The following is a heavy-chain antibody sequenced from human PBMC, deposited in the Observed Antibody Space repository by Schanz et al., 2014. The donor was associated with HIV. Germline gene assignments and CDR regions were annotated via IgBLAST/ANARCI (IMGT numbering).Heavy chain of an antibody. V-gene: IGHV1-69*06. J-gene: IGHJ5*02. CDR2: IIPIFGTP. D-gene: IGHD6-19*01. Sequence: QVQLVQSGAEVKKPGASVKVSCKASGYTFTSYDINWVRQAPGQGLEWMGGIIPIFGTPHYAQKFQGRVTITADKSTSTAYMELSSLRSEDTAVYYCARDVSSVSSGWYGKWFDPWGQGTLVTVSS. CDR3: ARDVSSVSSGWYGKWFDP. CDR1: GYTFTSYD.